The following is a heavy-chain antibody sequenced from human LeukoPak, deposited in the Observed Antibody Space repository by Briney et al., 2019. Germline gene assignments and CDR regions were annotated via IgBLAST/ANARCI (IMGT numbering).Heavy chain of an antibody. V-gene: IGHV1-18*01. J-gene: IGHJ3*02. CDR1: GYTFTSYD. CDR2: ISAYNGNT. CDR3: ARKAENYYDSSGYYDAFDI. D-gene: IGHD3-22*01. Sequence: ASVKVSCKASGYTFTSYDINWVRQAPGQGLEWMGWISAYNGNTNYAQKLQGRVTMTTDTSTSTAYMELRSLRSDDTAVYYCARKAENYYDSSGYYDAFDIWGQGTMVTVSS.